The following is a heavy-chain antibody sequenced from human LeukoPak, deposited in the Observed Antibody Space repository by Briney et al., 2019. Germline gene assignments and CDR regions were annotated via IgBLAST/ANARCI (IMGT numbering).Heavy chain of an antibody. Sequence: ASVKVSCKASGYIFTGYYMHWVRQAPGQGLEWMGWINPNSGDTKYSQKFQGRVTMTRDTSIRTAYMELTRLRSDDTAVYYCATQRGSYLWGTDFDYWGQGTLVTVSS. V-gene: IGHV1-2*02. J-gene: IGHJ4*02. CDR1: GYIFTGYY. CDR3: ATQRGSYLWGTDFDY. D-gene: IGHD3-16*01. CDR2: INPNSGDT.